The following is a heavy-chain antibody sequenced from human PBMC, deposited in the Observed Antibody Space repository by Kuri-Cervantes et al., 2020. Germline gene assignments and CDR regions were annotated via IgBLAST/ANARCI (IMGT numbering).Heavy chain of an antibody. D-gene: IGHD2-15*01. V-gene: IGHV1-8*02. CDR1: GYTFTVYY. Sequence: ASVKVSCKASGYTFTVYYIHWVRQATGQGLEWMGWMNPNSGNTGYAQKFQGRVTMTRNTSISTAYMELSSLRSEDTAVYYCARVCGGSCYWFDPWGQGTLVTVSS. J-gene: IGHJ5*02. CDR2: MNPNSGNT. CDR3: ARVCGGSCYWFDP.